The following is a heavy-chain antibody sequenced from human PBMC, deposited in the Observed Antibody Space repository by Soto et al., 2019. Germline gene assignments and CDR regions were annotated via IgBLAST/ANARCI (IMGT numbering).Heavy chain of an antibody. V-gene: IGHV4-39*01. D-gene: IGHD6-19*01. CDR2: IFYSGNT. J-gene: IGHJ4*02. Sequence: QLQLQESGPGLVKPSETLSLTCTVSDDSIGRSNYFWGWIRQPPGKGLGWIGNIFYSGNTHYNPSLKCRVTISLYPSNHHFSLRVSSVTAAYTAVYYCARHLYSGDSSGSFGYWGPVALVIVSS. CDR3: ARHLYSGDSSGSFGY. CDR1: DDSIGRSNYF.